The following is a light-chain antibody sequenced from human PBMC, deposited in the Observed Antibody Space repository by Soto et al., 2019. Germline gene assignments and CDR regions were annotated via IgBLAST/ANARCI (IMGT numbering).Light chain of an antibody. CDR3: SSYASYISSYV. CDR2: EAI. V-gene: IGLV2-23*01. Sequence: QSVLTQPDSVSGSPGQSITISCTGTAGDVGSYNLVSWYQQRPGKAPKLLIYEAIKRPLGLSNRFSGSRSGNTASLTISGLQAEDEADYYCSSYASYISSYVFGPGTKVTVL. CDR1: AGDVGSYNL. J-gene: IGLJ1*01.